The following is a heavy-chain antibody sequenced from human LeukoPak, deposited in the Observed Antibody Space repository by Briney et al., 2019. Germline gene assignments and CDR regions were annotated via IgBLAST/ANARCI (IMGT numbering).Heavy chain of an antibody. Sequence: PGGSLRLSCAASGFTFSTPWMSWVRQAPGKGLEWVANIKADGSVKHYVDSMEGRFSIPRDNARSSLYLQMNSLRAEDTAVYYCVRDSDYQRNSGGRYAHYDALDIWGHGTMVTVSS. CDR1: GFTFSTPW. J-gene: IGHJ3*02. V-gene: IGHV3-7*01. CDR2: IKADGSVK. CDR3: VRDSDYQRNSGGRYAHYDALDI. D-gene: IGHD2-21*01.